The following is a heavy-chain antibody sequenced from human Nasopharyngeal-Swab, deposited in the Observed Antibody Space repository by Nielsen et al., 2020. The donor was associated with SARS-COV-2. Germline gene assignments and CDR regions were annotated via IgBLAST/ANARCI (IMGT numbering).Heavy chain of an antibody. CDR1: GFTFSSYA. D-gene: IGHD4-23*01. Sequence: GESLKISCAASGFTFSSYAMSWVRQAPGKGLEWVSAISGSGGSTYYADSVKGRFTISRGNSKNTLYLQMNSLRAEDTAVYYCAKAGRGNSVYYFDYWGQGTLVTVSS. CDR2: ISGSGGST. J-gene: IGHJ4*02. CDR3: AKAGRGNSVYYFDY. V-gene: IGHV3-23*01.